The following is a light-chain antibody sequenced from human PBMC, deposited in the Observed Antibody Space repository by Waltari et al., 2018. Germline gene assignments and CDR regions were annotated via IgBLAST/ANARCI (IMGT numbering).Light chain of an antibody. V-gene: IGKV2-30*02. CDR2: KVS. Sequence: DVVMTQSPLFLPVTLGQPASISCRSSQSLVHSDGNTYLSWFQQRPGQSPRRLIYKVSNRDSGVPDRFSGSGSRTDFTLKISRVEAEDVGVYYCMQGTLGPPWTFGQGTKVEI. CDR3: MQGTLGPPWT. J-gene: IGKJ1*01. CDR1: QSLVHSDGNTY.